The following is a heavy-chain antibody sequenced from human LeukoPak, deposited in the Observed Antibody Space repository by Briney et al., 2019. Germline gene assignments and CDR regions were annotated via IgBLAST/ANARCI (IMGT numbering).Heavy chain of an antibody. CDR1: GGSVSSGSYY. CDR2: IYYSGST. V-gene: IGHV4-61*01. Sequence: SETLSLTCTVSGGSVSSGSYYWSWIRQPPGKGLEWIVYIYYSGSTNYNPALKSRVTISVDTSKNQFSLKLSSVTAADTAVYYCARGYGSGSYYRFPYFDYWGQGTLVTVSS. D-gene: IGHD3-10*01. J-gene: IGHJ4*02. CDR3: ARGYGSGSYYRFPYFDY.